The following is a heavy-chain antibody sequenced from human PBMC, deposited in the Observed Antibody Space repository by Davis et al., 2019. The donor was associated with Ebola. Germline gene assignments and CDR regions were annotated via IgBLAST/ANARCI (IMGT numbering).Heavy chain of an antibody. Sequence: ASVKVSCKASGYTFTSYGISWVRQAPGQGLEWMGWISAYNGNTNYAQKLQGRVTMTTDTSTGTAYMELRSLRSDDTAVYYCARVRLWGGKAAAGREWFDPWGQGTLVTVSS. D-gene: IGHD6-13*01. J-gene: IGHJ5*02. CDR3: ARVRLWGGKAAAGREWFDP. V-gene: IGHV1-18*01. CDR2: ISAYNGNT. CDR1: GYTFTSYG.